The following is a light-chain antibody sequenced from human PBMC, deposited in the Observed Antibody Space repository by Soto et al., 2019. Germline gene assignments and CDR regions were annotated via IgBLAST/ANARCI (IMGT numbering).Light chain of an antibody. V-gene: IGKV3-15*01. CDR1: QSVSSN. CDR2: GAS. J-gene: IGKJ5*01. Sequence: EIVMTQSPATLSVSPGERATLSCRASQSVSSNLAWYQQKPGQAPRLLIYGASTRATDIPARFSGSGSGTDFTLTISSLEPEDFSVYYCQQRSNWPPITFGQGTRLEIK. CDR3: QQRSNWPPIT.